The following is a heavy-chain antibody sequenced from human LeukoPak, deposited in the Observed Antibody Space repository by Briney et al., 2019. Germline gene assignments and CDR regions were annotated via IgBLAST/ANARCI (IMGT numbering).Heavy chain of an antibody. CDR3: ARGGIAEGYYYYYYHMDV. D-gene: IGHD2-21*01. V-gene: IGHV1-2*02. CDR1: GYTFTGYY. J-gene: IGHJ6*03. CDR2: INPKSGGT. Sequence: GSAVTVSCKASGYTFTGYYMHWVRQAPGQGREGMGWINPKSGGTNYEQKFQGRVTMTRDTSISTAYMELSRLRSDDTAVYYCARGGIAEGYYYYYYHMDVWGKGTTVTVSS.